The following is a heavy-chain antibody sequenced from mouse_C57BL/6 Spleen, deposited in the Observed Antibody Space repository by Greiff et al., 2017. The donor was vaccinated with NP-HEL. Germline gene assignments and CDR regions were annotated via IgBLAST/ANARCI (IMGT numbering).Heavy chain of an antibody. J-gene: IGHJ4*01. CDR2: ISYDGSN. CDR1: GYSITSGYY. D-gene: IGHD1-1*01. CDR3: AREGYYYGRDAMDY. V-gene: IGHV3-6*01. Sequence: EVQLQQSGPGLVKPSQSLSLTCSVTGYSITSGYYWNWIRQFPGNKLEWMGYISYDGSNNYNPSLKNRISITRDTSKNQFFLKLNSVTTEDTATYYCAREGYYYGRDAMDYWGQGTSVTVSS.